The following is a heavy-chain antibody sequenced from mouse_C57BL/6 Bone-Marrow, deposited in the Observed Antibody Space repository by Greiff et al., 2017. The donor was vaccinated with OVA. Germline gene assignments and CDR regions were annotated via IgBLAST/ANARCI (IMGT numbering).Heavy chain of an antibody. D-gene: IGHD4-1*01. CDR2: IHPNSGST. CDR3: ARSLPGTWFAY. Sequence: QVQLKQPGAELVKPGASVKLSCKASGYTFTSYWMHWVKQRPGQGLEWIGMIHPNSGSTNYNEKFKSKATLTVDKSSSTAYMQLGSLTSEDSAVYYCARSLPGTWFAYWGQGTLVTVSA. CDR1: GYTFTSYW. J-gene: IGHJ3*01. V-gene: IGHV1-64*01.